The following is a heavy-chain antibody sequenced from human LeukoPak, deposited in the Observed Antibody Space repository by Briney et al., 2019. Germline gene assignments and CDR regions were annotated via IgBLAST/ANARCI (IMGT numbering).Heavy chain of an antibody. CDR1: GGTFSSYA. V-gene: IGHV1-69*01. J-gene: IGHJ6*03. D-gene: IGHD3-3*01. CDR2: IIPIFGTA. Sequence: SVKVSCKASGGTFSSYAIIWVRQAPGQGLEWMGGIIPIFGTANYAQKFQGRVTITADESTSTAYMELSSLRSEDTAVYYCARPGSNYDFWSGSTYYYYYYMDVWGKGTTVTVSS. CDR3: ARPGSNYDFWSGSTYYYYYYMDV.